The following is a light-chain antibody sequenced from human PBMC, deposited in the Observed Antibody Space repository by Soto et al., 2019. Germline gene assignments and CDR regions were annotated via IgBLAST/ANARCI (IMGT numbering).Light chain of an antibody. CDR2: DAS. J-gene: IGKJ5*01. V-gene: IGKV1-5*01. CDR3: QQYNSYPIT. Sequence: DIQMTQSPSTLSASVGDRVPITCRASQSISSWLAWYQQKPGKAPKLLIYDASSLESGVPSRFSGSGSGTEFTLTISRLQPDDFATYYCQQYNSYPITFGQGTRLEIK. CDR1: QSISSW.